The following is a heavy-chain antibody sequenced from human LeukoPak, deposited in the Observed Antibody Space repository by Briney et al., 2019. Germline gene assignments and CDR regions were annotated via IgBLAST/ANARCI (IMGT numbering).Heavy chain of an antibody. CDR3: ARHPSSFRSTWSYYYFYLDV. CDR1: GFAVGSSY. V-gene: IGHV3-53*01. CDR2: LYSDDST. J-gene: IGHJ6*03. D-gene: IGHD6-13*01. Sequence: GGSLRLSCAVSGFAVGSSYMSWVRQAPGKGLEWVSVLYSDDSTYYADSVKGRFTIPRDNSKNTLYLQMNSLRAEDTAVYYCARHPSSFRSTWSYYYFYLDVWGKGTTVTISS.